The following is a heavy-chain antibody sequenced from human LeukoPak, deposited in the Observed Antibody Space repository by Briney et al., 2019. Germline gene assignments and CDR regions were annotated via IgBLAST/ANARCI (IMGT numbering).Heavy chain of an antibody. Sequence: SETLSLTCAVSGGSISSSNWWSWIRQPAGKGLEWIGRIYTSGSTNYNPSLKSRVTISVDTSKNQFSLKLSSVTAADTAVYYCARGVPQGWYFDLWGRGTLVTVSS. CDR2: IYTSGST. V-gene: IGHV4-61*02. CDR1: GGSISSSNW. CDR3: ARGVPQGWYFDL. J-gene: IGHJ2*01.